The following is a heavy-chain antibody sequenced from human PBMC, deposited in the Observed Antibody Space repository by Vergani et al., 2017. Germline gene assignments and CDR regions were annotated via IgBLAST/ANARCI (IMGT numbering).Heavy chain of an antibody. CDR1: GGSFSGYY. CDR2: INHSGST. Sequence: QVQLQQRGAGLLKPSETLSLTCAVYGGSFSGYYWSWIRQPPGKGLEWIGEINHSGSTNYNPSLKSRVTISVDTSKNQFSLKLSSVTAADTAVYYCARGGGFDAFDIWGQGTMVTVSS. J-gene: IGHJ3*02. V-gene: IGHV4-34*01. CDR3: ARGGGFDAFDI.